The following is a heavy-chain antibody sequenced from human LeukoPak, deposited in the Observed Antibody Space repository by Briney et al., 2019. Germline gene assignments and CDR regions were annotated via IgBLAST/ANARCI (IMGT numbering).Heavy chain of an antibody. CDR3: ATNLRFLEWLLYAFDI. D-gene: IGHD3-3*01. CDR2: FDPEDGET. V-gene: IGHV1-24*01. Sequence: ASVKVSCKVSGYTLTELSMHWVRQAPGKGLEWMGGFDPEDGETIYAQKFQGRVTMTEDTSTDTAYMELSSLRSEDTAVYYCATNLRFLEWLLYAFDIWGQGTMVTVSS. CDR1: GYTLTELS. J-gene: IGHJ3*02.